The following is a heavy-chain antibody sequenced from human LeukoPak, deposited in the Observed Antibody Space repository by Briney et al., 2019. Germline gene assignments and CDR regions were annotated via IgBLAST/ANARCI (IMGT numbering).Heavy chain of an antibody. V-gene: IGHV4-59*01. CDR3: ARDTTRYGMDV. D-gene: IGHD1-1*01. Sequence: SETLSLTCTVSGGSISSYYWSWIRQPPGKGLEWIGYIYYSGSTNYNPSLKSRVTISVDTSKNQFSLKLSSVTAADTAVYYCARDTTRYGMDVWGQGTAVTVSS. CDR2: IYYSGST. J-gene: IGHJ6*02. CDR1: GGSISSYY.